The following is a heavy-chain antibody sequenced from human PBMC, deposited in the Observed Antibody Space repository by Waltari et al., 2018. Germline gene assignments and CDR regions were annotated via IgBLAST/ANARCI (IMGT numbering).Heavy chain of an antibody. V-gene: IGHV3-7*01. CDR1: GFIFSDYW. J-gene: IGHJ4*02. CDR3: AGRYSSLDH. CDR2: IAPDGSEK. D-gene: IGHD5-18*01. Sequence: EVQLVQSVGGLVQPGGSLRLSCAASGFIFSDYWMSWVRQTPEKGLEWVANIAPDGSEKYYMDSVKGRFTISRDNAKNSYYLQMNSLRPEDTAVYYCAGRYSSLDHWGQGTRVTVSS.